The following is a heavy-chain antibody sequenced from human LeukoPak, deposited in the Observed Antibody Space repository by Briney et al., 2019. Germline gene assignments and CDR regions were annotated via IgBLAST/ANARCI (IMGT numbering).Heavy chain of an antibody. J-gene: IGHJ4*02. CDR2: IYYSGTT. CDR1: GGSFSGYY. Sequence: SETLSLTCAVYGGSFSGYYWSWIRQPPGKGLEWIGYIYYSGTTNCNPSLKSRVTISVDTSKNQFSLKLSSVTAADTAVYYCARDRYGGNLFDYWGQGTLVTVSS. CDR3: ARDRYGGNLFDY. V-gene: IGHV4-59*01. D-gene: IGHD4-23*01.